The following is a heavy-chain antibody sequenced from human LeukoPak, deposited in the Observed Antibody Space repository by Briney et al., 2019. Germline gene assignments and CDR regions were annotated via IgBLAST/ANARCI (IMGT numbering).Heavy chain of an antibody. Sequence: GASVKVSCKASGGTFSSYAISWVRQAPGQGLEWMGGIIPIFGTANYAQKFQGRVTITTDESTSTAYMELSSLRSEDTAVYYCAREEPAAFTGVSGHWFDPWGQGTLVTVSS. J-gene: IGHJ5*02. D-gene: IGHD2-2*01. V-gene: IGHV1-69*05. CDR1: GGTFSSYA. CDR2: IIPIFGTA. CDR3: AREEPAAFTGVSGHWFDP.